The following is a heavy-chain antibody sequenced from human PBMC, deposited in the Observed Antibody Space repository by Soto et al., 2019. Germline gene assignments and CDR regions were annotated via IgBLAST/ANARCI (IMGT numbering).Heavy chain of an antibody. J-gene: IGHJ6*02. V-gene: IGHV3-33*01. CDR2: IWFDGSNK. CDR3: ARVGTAMVLSPAKSHTQYYYHGMDV. Sequence: GGSLRLSCAAAGVRFSIYGMHRFCQAPGKGLEWVAVIWFDGSNKNYADSVKGRFTISRDNAKNSLYLQMNSLRAEDTAVYYCARVGTAMVLSPAKSHTQYYYHGMDVWGQGTTDPVSS. CDR1: GVRFSIYG. D-gene: IGHD5-18*01.